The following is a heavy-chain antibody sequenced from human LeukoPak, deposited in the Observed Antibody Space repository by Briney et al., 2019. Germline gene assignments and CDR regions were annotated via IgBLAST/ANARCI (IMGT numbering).Heavy chain of an antibody. J-gene: IGHJ4*02. CDR2: ISYDGSNK. CDR3: AKRLAMTGTYHFDY. CDR1: GFTFSSYA. Sequence: GGSLRLSCAASGFTFSSYAMHWVRQAPGKGLEWVAVISYDGSNKYYADSVKGRFTISRDNSKNTLYLQMNSLRAEDTAVYYCAKRLAMTGTYHFDYWGQGTLVTVSS. D-gene: IGHD6-19*01. V-gene: IGHV3-30-3*02.